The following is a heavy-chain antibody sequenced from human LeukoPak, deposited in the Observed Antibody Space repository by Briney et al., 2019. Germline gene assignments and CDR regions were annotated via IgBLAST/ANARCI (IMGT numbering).Heavy chain of an antibody. CDR3: AREGDCTNGVCYAPIGY. V-gene: IGHV4-61*01. D-gene: IGHD2-8*01. CDR1: GGSVSSGSYY. J-gene: IGHJ4*02. CDR2: IYYSGST. Sequence: KPSETLSLTCTVSGGSVSSGSYYWSWIRQPPGKGLEWIGYIYYSGSTNYNPSLKSRVTISVDTSKNQFSLKLSSVTAADTAVYCCAREGDCTNGVCYAPIGYWGQGTLVTVSS.